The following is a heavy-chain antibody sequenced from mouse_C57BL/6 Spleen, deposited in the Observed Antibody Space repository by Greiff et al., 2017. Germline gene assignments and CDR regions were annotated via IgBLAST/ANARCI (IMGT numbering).Heavy chain of an antibody. CDR1: GFSLTSYG. CDR2: IWRGGST. J-gene: IGHJ4*01. Sequence: VQLQQSGPGLVQPSQSLSITCTVSGFSLTSYGVHWVRQSPGKGLEWLGVIWRGGSTDYNAAFMSRLSITKDNSKSQVFFKMNSLQADDTAIYYCAKKYDYDGYAMDYWGQGTSVTVSS. V-gene: IGHV2-5*01. D-gene: IGHD2-4*01. CDR3: AKKYDYDGYAMDY.